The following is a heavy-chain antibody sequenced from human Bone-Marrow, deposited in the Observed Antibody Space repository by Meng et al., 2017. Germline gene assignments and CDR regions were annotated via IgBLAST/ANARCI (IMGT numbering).Heavy chain of an antibody. J-gene: IGHJ6*02. CDR1: GFSLSNARMG. Sequence: LVKPTETLTLTCTVSGFSLSNARMGVSWIRQPPGKALEWLAHIFSNDEKSYSTSLKSRLTISKDTSKSQVVLTMTNMDPVDTATYYCARIRNRGYSYGYYYYYGMDVWGQGTTVTVSS. D-gene: IGHD5-18*01. CDR2: IFSNDEK. CDR3: ARIRNRGYSYGYYYYYGMDV. V-gene: IGHV2-26*01.